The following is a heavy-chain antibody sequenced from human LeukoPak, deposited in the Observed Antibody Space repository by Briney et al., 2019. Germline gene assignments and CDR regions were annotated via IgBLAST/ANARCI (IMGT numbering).Heavy chain of an antibody. J-gene: IGHJ4*02. Sequence: GGSLRLSCAASGFTFSSYAMSWVRQAPGKGLEWVSAISGSGGSTYYADSVKGRFTISRDNSKNTLYLQMNSLRAEDTAVYYCAKQLYGSGSYPIDYWGQGTLVTVSP. CDR1: GFTFSSYA. CDR3: AKQLYGSGSYPIDY. D-gene: IGHD3-10*01. CDR2: ISGSGGST. V-gene: IGHV3-23*01.